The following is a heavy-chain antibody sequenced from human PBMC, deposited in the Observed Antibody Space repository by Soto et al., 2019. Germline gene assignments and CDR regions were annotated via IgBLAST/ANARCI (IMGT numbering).Heavy chain of an antibody. CDR2: ISGSGASA. CDR3: AKGSRGYTTYYFDY. J-gene: IGHJ4*02. D-gene: IGHD5-18*01. Sequence: EVQLLESGGGLVQPGGSLRLSCAASEFSFGGYAMSWVRQAQGKGLEWVSSISGSGASAFYAASVRGRFTISRDNTGNTVSLQMNSLRAEDTALYYCAKGSRGYTTYYFDYWGQGTRITVSS. CDR1: EFSFGGYA. V-gene: IGHV3-23*01.